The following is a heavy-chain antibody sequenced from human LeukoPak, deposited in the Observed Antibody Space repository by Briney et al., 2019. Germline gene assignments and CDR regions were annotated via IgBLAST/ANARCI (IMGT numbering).Heavy chain of an antibody. J-gene: IGHJ3*02. CDR2: IKSKTDGGTT. V-gene: IGHV3-15*07. D-gene: IGHD3-3*01. CDR1: GFTFSNAW. Sequence: GGSLRLSCAASGFTFSNAWMNWVRQAPGKGLEWVGRIKSKTDGGTTDYAAPVKGRFTISRDDSKNTLYLQMNSLKTEDTAVYYCTTSTSWSALPLDAFDIWGQGTMVTVSS. CDR3: TTSTSWSALPLDAFDI.